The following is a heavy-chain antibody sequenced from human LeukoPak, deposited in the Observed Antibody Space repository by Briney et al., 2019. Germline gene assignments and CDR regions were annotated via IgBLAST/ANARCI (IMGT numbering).Heavy chain of an antibody. CDR3: ARDSGMAVAGTRPTGDFDY. J-gene: IGHJ4*02. Sequence: PGASVTVSCTASGYTFTGYYMHWVRQAPGQGLEWMGWINPNSGGTNYAQKFQGWVTMTRDTSISTAYMELSRLRSDDTAVYYCARDSGMAVAGTRPTGDFDYWGQGTLVTVSS. CDR2: INPNSGGT. CDR1: GYTFTGYY. D-gene: IGHD6-19*01. V-gene: IGHV1-2*04.